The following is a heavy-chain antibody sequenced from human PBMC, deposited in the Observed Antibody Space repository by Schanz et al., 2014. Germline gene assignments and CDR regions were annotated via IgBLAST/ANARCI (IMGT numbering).Heavy chain of an antibody. D-gene: IGHD5-12*01. J-gene: IGHJ4*02. CDR3: ARTGYDPSLTH. CDR1: GNTITKFA. V-gene: IGHV1-69*09. Sequence: QGQLVESGGEVKKPGASVRLSCKVSGNTITKFAMHWVRQAPGKGLEWMGRIIPITGITNYAQKFQGRVTFTADKSTSTAFLEVNSLRSEDTAVYYCARTGYDPSLTHWGQGTLVTVSS. CDR2: IIPITGIT.